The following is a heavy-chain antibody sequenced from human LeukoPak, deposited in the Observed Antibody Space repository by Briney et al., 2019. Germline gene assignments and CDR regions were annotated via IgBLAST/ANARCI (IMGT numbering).Heavy chain of an antibody. D-gene: IGHD3-10*01. V-gene: IGHV4-59*01. Sequence: PSETLSLTCTVSGGSISGYYWSWIRQPPGKGLEWIGYIYYSGSTSYNPSLKSRVTISVDTSKNQFSLKLSSVTAADMAVYYCARYLSSGLDYWGQGTLVTVSS. CDR1: GGSISGYY. J-gene: IGHJ4*02. CDR2: IYYSGST. CDR3: ARYLSSGLDY.